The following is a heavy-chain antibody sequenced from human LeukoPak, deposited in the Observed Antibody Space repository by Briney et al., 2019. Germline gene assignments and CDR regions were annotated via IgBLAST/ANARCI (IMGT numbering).Heavy chain of an antibody. V-gene: IGHV5-51*01. J-gene: IGHJ5*02. Sequence: GESLKISCKGSGYSFSTYWIGWVRQMPGKGLEWMGIIYPGDYDTRYSPSFQGQVTISADKSISTAYLQWSSLKASDTAMYYCARQGSISGRRNWFDPWGQGTLVTVSS. CDR2: IYPGDYDT. D-gene: IGHD2-21*01. CDR1: GYSFSTYW. CDR3: ARQGSISGRRNWFDP.